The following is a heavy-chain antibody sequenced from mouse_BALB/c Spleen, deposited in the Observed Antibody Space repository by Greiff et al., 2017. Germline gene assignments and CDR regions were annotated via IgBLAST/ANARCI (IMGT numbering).Heavy chain of an antibody. CDR2: LHPSDSET. CDR1: GYSFTSYW. V-gene: IGHV1-61*01. CDR3: ARSDGYYPYFDY. Sequence: VQLQQPGAELVRPGASVKLSCKASGYSFTSYWMNWVKQRPGQGLEWIGMLHPSDSETRLNQKFKDKATLTADKSSSTAYMQLSSLTSEDSAVYYCARSDGYYPYFDYWGQGTTLTVSS. J-gene: IGHJ2*01. D-gene: IGHD2-3*01.